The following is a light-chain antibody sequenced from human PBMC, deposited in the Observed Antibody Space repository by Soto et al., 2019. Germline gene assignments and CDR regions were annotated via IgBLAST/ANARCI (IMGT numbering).Light chain of an antibody. CDR2: AAS. J-gene: IGKJ3*01. Sequence: EIVLTQSPGTLSLSPGEGATLSCRAIQTVTVNSLAWYQQTPGQTPRLLIYAASTRATGIPDRFNGSGSGTDFVITISRLEPEDFAMYYCQQYGDSPFTFGPGTKVDI. CDR1: QTVTVNS. V-gene: IGKV3-20*01. CDR3: QQYGDSPFT.